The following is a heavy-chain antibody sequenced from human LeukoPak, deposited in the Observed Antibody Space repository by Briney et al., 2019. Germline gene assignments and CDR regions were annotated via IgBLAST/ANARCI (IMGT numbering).Heavy chain of an antibody. Sequence: GGSLRLSCAASGFTFSRNWMSWVRQAPGKGLKWVANIKEDGSETHYVDSVKGRFTISRDNAKNSLYLQMNSLRVDDTAVYYCAVAAHNWFDPWGQGTLVTVSS. V-gene: IGHV3-7*01. D-gene: IGHD2-15*01. J-gene: IGHJ5*02. CDR3: AVAAHNWFDP. CDR2: IKEDGSET. CDR1: GFTFSRNW.